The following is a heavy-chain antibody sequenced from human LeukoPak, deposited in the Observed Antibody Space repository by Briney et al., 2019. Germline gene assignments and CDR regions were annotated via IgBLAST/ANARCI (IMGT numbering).Heavy chain of an antibody. J-gene: IGHJ4*02. D-gene: IGHD2-21*01. V-gene: IGHV4-39*01. CDR2: LHYSGTP. CDR3: SRGGDSYKQGNF. CDR1: DDSISTNSYY. Sequence: SETLSLTCTVSDDSISTNSYYWTWIRQPPGKGLEWVASLHYSGTPYYSPSLSSRISIFVDTSKRQFSLQVRSVTASDTAMYYCSRGGDSYKQGNFWGQGTLVTVSS.